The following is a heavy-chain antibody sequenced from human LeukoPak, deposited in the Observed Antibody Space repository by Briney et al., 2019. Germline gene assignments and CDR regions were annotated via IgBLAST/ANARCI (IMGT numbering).Heavy chain of an antibody. V-gene: IGHV3-23*01. Sequence: QPRGSLRLSCAASGFNFRNHAMSWVRQASGKGLEWVSVISGSGGSTYYGDSVKGRFTISRDNSKNTLYLQMNSLRAEDTAVYFCAKAMTSVVTPGASWGQGTLVTVSS. CDR2: ISGSGGST. CDR1: GFNFRNHA. J-gene: IGHJ5*02. CDR3: AKAMTSVVTPGAS. D-gene: IGHD4-23*01.